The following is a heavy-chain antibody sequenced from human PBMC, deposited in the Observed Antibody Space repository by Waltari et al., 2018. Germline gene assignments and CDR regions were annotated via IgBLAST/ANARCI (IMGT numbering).Heavy chain of an antibody. CDR1: GYTFSASY. V-gene: IGHV1-2*02. CDR2: MNPRNGET. D-gene: IGHD4-4*01. J-gene: IGHJ4*02. CDR3: AREGSHLTTVNDF. Sequence: LVQSGAEVKKPGASVRVYCKTSGYTFSASYIYRVRQGPGEGIEWMGGMNPRNGETKYTQTFHGRVTLTRDTSINTAYMELSSLIFDDTAVYYCAREGSHLTTVNDFWGQGTLVIVSS.